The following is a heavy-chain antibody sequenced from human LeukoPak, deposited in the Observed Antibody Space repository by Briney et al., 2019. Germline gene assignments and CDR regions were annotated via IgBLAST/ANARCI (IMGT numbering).Heavy chain of an antibody. J-gene: IGHJ4*02. D-gene: IGHD6-25*01. Sequence: GGSLRLSCAASGFTFSSYGMHWVRQAPGKGPEWLAVISYDGSNEYYARSVKGRFTISRDNSKNTLFLQMNSLRPEDTAVYYCAKARGTYYFDCWGQGTLVTVSS. CDR2: ISYDGSNE. CDR3: AKARGTYYFDC. V-gene: IGHV3-30*18. CDR1: GFTFSSYG.